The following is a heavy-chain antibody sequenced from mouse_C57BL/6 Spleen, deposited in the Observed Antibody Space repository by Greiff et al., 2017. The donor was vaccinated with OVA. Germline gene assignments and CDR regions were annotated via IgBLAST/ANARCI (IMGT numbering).Heavy chain of an antibody. D-gene: IGHD2-4*01. CDR1: GYTFTSYW. CDR3: ARSEDYYYDAFAY. V-gene: IGHV1-53*01. CDR2: INPSNGGT. Sequence: QVQLQQPGPELVKPGASVKLSCKASGYTFTSYWMHWVKQRPGQGLEWIGNINPSNGGTNYNEKFKSKATLTVDKSSSTAYMQLSSLKSEDSAIYYCARSEDYYYDAFAYWGQGTLVTVSA. J-gene: IGHJ3*01.